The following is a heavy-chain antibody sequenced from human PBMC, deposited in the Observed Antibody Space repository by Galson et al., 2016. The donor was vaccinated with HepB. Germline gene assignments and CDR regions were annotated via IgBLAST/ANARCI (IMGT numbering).Heavy chain of an antibody. CDR1: SDSISDHKW. CDR3: AREDWYFDL. V-gene: IGHV4-4*02. J-gene: IGHJ2*01. Sequence: SETLSLTCAVSSDSISDHKWWTWVRQPPGKGLEWIGEIHHDGRTNYNPSLKSRVTMSLDTSKNQFSLKLSSVTAADTAVYFCAREDWYFDLWGRGTLVTVSS. CDR2: IHHDGRT.